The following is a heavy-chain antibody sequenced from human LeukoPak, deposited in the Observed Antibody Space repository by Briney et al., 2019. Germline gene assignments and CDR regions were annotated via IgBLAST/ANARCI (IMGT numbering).Heavy chain of an antibody. CDR1: GGTFSSYA. D-gene: IGHD3/OR15-3a*01. Sequence: ASVKVSCKASGGTFSSYAISWVRQAPGQGLEWMGGIIPIFGTANYAQKFQGRLTITADKSTRTAYMELSSLRSEDTAMYFCARRTDAVDDAFDIWGQGSMLTVSS. J-gene: IGHJ3*02. V-gene: IGHV1-69*06. CDR2: IIPIFGTA. CDR3: ARRTDAVDDAFDI.